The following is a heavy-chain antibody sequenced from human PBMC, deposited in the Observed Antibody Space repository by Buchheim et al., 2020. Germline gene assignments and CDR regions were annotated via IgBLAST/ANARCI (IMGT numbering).Heavy chain of an antibody. CDR1: GFTFSSYS. J-gene: IGHJ6*02. V-gene: IGHV3-48*01. D-gene: IGHD3-10*01. CDR2: ISSSSSTI. CDR3: ARVRVRGVIMRTSNGMDV. Sequence: EVQLVESGGGLVQPGGSLRLSCAASGFTFSSYSMKWVRQAPGKGLEWVSYISSSSSTIYYADSVKGRFTISRDNAKNSLYLQMNSLRAEDTAVYYCARVRVRGVIMRTSNGMDVWGQGTT.